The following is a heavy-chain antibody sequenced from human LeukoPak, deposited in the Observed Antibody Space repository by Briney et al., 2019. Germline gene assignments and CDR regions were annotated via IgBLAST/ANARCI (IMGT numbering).Heavy chain of an antibody. D-gene: IGHD1-1*01. J-gene: IGHJ4*02. CDR3: TTDYNWNDACGY. CDR2: IKTKTDGGTT. V-gene: IGHV3-15*01. Sequence: GGSLRLSCAASGFSFSNAWMSWVRQALGKGLEWVGRIKTKTDGGTTDYAAPVKGRFTISRDDSKNTLYLQMNFLKSEDTAVYFCTTDYNWNDACGYWGQGTLVTVTS. CDR1: GFSFSNAW.